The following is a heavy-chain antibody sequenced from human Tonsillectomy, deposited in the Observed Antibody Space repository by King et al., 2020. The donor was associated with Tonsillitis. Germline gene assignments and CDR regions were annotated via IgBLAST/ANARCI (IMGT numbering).Heavy chain of an antibody. CDR3: ARDVTFGGKY. V-gene: IGHV3-7*03. D-gene: IGHD4-23*01. CDR2: INQNGGEK. CDR1: GLTFSSYW. J-gene: IGHJ4*02. Sequence: EVQLVESGGGLVQPGGSLRLSCAVSGLTFSSYWMSWVRQAPGKGLEWVANINQNGGEKYYVDSVKGRFTISRDNAKNSLYLQMNSLRADDTAVYYCARDVTFGGKYRGPGTLVTVSS.